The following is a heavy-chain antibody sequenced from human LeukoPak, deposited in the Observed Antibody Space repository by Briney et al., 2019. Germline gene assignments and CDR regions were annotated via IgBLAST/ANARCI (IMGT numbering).Heavy chain of an antibody. CDR3: TPRFPTTLTFDY. Sequence: GGSLRLSCAASGFTFSNAWMSWVRQAPGKGLEWVGRIKSKTDGGTTDYAAPVKGRFTISRDDSKNTLYLQMNSLKTEDTAVYYCTPRFPTTLTFDYWGQGTLVTVSS. CDR1: GFTFSNAW. J-gene: IGHJ4*02. CDR2: IKSKTDGGTT. V-gene: IGHV3-15*01. D-gene: IGHD4-11*01.